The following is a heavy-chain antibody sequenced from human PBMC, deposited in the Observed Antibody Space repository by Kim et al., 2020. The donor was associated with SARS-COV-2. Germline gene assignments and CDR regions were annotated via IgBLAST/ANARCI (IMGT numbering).Heavy chain of an antibody. CDR3: ATSRSLDY. D-gene: IGHD2-2*01. J-gene: IGHJ4*02. CDR2: EGSGN. V-gene: IGHV3-7*01. Sequence: EGSGNNYVDFVKGRFTTSRDNAKNSLYLQGNILRAEDTAEYYCATSRSLDYWGQGTLVIVSS.